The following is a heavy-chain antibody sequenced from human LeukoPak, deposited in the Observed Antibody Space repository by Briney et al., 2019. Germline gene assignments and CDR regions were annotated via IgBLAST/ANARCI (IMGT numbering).Heavy chain of an antibody. Sequence: GGSLRLSCVASGLTFSRYAMSWVRQAPGTGREWVSAISGSGGSTYYADSVKGRFSTSRSTSKKTQYLQMNTLRDEGPGVCFCAKEGGFGYSSGWYDSFDIWGQGTMVTVSS. D-gene: IGHD6-19*01. CDR1: GLTFSRYA. CDR3: AKEGGFGYSSGWYDSFDI. CDR2: ISGSGGST. V-gene: IGHV3-23*01. J-gene: IGHJ3*02.